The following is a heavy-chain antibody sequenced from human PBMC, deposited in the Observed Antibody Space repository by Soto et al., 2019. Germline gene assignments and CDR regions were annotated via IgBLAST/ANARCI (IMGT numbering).Heavy chain of an antibody. Sequence: SETLSLTCTVSGASISSSSFYWGWIRQHPGKGLESIANIYYGGSTYYNPSLKSRVTISVDTSKNQFSLKLSSVTFFFSGYCDHRELHSFPARRSSDL. J-gene: IGHJ2*01. V-gene: IGHV4-39*07. CDR2: IYYGGST. CDR1: GASISSSSFY. CDR3: RELHSFPARRSSDL. D-gene: IGHD1-26*01.